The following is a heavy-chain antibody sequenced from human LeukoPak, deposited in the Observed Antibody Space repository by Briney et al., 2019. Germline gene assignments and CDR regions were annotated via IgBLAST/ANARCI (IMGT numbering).Heavy chain of an antibody. CDR2: IYYSGST. Sequence: PSETLSLTCTVSGGSISSYYWSWIRQPPGKGLERIGYIYYSGSTNYNPSLKSRVTISVDTSKNQFSLKLSSVTAADTAVYYCARVGRRWLQLRRMEYYFDYWGQGTLVTVSS. CDR3: ARVGRRWLQLRRMEYYFDY. V-gene: IGHV4-59*01. D-gene: IGHD5-24*01. CDR1: GGSISSYY. J-gene: IGHJ4*02.